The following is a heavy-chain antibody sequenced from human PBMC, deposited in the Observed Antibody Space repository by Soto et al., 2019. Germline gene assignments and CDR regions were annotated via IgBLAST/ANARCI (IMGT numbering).Heavy chain of an antibody. V-gene: IGHV4-39*01. CDR1: GGSISSSSYY. Sequence: SETLSLTCTVSGGSISSSSYYWGWIRQPPGKGLEWIGSIYYSGSTYYNPSLKSRVTISVDTSKNQFSLKLSSVTAADTAVYYCARRRYCSSTSCYNGPHQYYYGMDVWGQGTTVTVSS. J-gene: IGHJ6*02. D-gene: IGHD2-2*02. CDR2: IYYSGST. CDR3: ARRRYCSSTSCYNGPHQYYYGMDV.